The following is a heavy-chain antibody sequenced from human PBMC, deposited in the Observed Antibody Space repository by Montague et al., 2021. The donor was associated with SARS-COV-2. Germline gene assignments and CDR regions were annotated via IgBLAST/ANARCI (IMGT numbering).Heavy chain of an antibody. Sequence: SLRLSCAASGLRVSSNYMTWVRQAPGKGLDWVSVIYSGVNTYYADSVRGRFTISRDNSKNILYLQMNRLRVGDTAVYYCARMAGGNVSRPFDLWGQGTLVIVSS. D-gene: IGHD2-15*01. CDR2: IYSGVNT. J-gene: IGHJ5*02. CDR1: GLRVSSNY. V-gene: IGHV3-53*01. CDR3: ARMAGGNVSRPFDL.